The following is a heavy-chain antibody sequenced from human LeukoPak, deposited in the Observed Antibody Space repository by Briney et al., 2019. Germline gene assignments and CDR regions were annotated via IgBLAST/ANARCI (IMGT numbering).Heavy chain of an antibody. CDR2: IYYSGST. D-gene: IGHD3-10*01. J-gene: IGHJ4*02. V-gene: IGHV4-59*08. Sequence: SETLSLTCTVSGGSISRYYWNWIRQPPGKGLEWIGYIYYSGSTNYNPSLKSRVTISVDTSKNQFSLKMSSVTAADTAVYYCASNYYGSGSLDYWGQGNLVTVSS. CDR3: ASNYYGSGSLDY. CDR1: GGSISRYY.